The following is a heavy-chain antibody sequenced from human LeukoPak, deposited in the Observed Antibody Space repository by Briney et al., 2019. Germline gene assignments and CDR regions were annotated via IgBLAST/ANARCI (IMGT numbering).Heavy chain of an antibody. CDR3: APAHPLYDVWSGYFSFDY. V-gene: IGHV1-24*01. CDR2: FDPEDGET. Sequence: GASVKLSCKLSGSTLNVVSMHWVRQAPGKGLEWMGGFDPEDGETIYAQKFHGRISMTEDPSTETAYMELSSLKSDDTAVYYCAPAHPLYDVWSGYFSFDYWGQGTLVTVSS. D-gene: IGHD3-3*01. CDR1: GSTLNVVS. J-gene: IGHJ4*02.